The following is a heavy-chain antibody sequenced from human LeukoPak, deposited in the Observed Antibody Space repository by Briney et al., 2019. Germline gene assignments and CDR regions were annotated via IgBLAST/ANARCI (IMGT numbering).Heavy chain of an antibody. CDR2: MNPNSGNT. V-gene: IGHV1-8*01. CDR1: GYTFTSYD. J-gene: IGHJ6*04. CDR3: ARGPAGDV. Sequence: ALVKVSCKASGYTFTSYDMVWVRQATGQGLEWMGWMNPNSGNTGYAQNFQGRVTMTRDTSTSTAYMELSSLRSEDTAVYYCARGPAGDVWGKGTTVTVSS. D-gene: IGHD2-2*01.